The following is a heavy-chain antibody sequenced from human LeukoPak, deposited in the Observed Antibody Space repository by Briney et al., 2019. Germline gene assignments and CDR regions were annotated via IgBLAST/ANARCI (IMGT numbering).Heavy chain of an antibody. Sequence: GGSLRLSPAASGFSFSRYAMCWVRPAPGKGLEWVSAISGSGGSTYYADSVKGRFTISRDNSKNTLYPQMDSLRAEDTAVYYSAKDPYGGRPYWFDPWGQGTLVTVSS. CDR3: AKDPYGGRPYWFDP. D-gene: IGHD3-16*01. CDR2: ISGSGGST. J-gene: IGHJ5*02. CDR1: GFSFSRYA. V-gene: IGHV3-23*01.